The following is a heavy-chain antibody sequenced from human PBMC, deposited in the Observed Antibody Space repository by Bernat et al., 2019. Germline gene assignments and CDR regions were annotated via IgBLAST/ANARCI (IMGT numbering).Heavy chain of an antibody. V-gene: IGHV4-30-4*01. J-gene: IGHJ4*02. CDR2: IYHSGST. CDR3: ARGDYVWGSYRFAGFDY. D-gene: IGHD3-16*02. Sequence: QVQLQESGPGLVKPSQTLSLTCTVSGGSISSGDYYWSWIRQPPGKGLEWIGYIYHSGSTYYNPSLKSRVTISVDRSKNQFSLKLSSVTAADTAVYYCARGDYVWGSYRFAGFDYWGQGTLVTVSS. CDR1: GGSISSGDYY.